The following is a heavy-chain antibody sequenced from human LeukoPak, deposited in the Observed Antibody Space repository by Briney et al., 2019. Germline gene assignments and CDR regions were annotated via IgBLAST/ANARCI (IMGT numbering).Heavy chain of an antibody. J-gene: IGHJ4*02. Sequence: GRSLRLSCAASGFTFSSYGMHWVRQAPGKGLEWVAVISYDGSNKYYADSVRGRFTISRDNSKNTLYLQMNSLRAEDTAVYYCAKLAKRVVVPAAALFDYWGQGTLVTVSS. CDR1: GFTFSSYG. D-gene: IGHD2-2*01. V-gene: IGHV3-30*18. CDR2: ISYDGSNK. CDR3: AKLAKRVVVPAAALFDY.